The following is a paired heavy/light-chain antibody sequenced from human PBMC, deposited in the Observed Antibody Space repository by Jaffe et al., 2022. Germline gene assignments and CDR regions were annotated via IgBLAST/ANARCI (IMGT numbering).Light chain of an antibody. V-gene: IGLV2-11*01. CDR3: CSYAGSYTFPYV. CDR2: DVS. CDR1: SSDVGGYNY. Sequence: QSALTQPRSVSGSPGQSVTISCTGTSSDVGGYNYVSWYQQHPGKAPKLMIYDVSKRPSGVPDRFSGSKSGNTASLTISGLQAEDEADYYCCSYAGSYTFPYVFGTGTKVTVL. J-gene: IGLJ1*01.
Heavy chain of an antibody. CDR1: GGTFSSYA. Sequence: QVQLVQSGAEVKKPGSSVKVSCKASGGTFSSYAISWVRQAPGQGLEWMGGIIPIFGTANYAQKFQGRVTITTDESTSTAYMELSSLRSEDTAVYYCARGDSSGWYGEAINWFDPWGQGTLVTVSS. J-gene: IGHJ5*02. CDR3: ARGDSSGWYGEAINWFDP. CDR2: IIPIFGTA. V-gene: IGHV1-69*05. D-gene: IGHD6-19*01.